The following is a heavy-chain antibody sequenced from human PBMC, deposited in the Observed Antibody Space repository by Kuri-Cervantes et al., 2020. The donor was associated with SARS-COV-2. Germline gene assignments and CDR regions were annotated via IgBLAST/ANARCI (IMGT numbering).Heavy chain of an antibody. CDR1: GFTFSGYG. Sequence: GGSLRLSCAASGFTFSGYGMHWVRQAPGKGLEWVAVIWYDGSNKYYADSVKGRFTISRDNSKNTLYLQMNSLRAEDTAVYYCARDPGGDLLLQYYYGMDVWGQGTTVTVSS. D-gene: IGHD2-15*01. J-gene: IGHJ6*02. CDR3: ARDPGGDLLLQYYYGMDV. CDR2: IWYDGSNK. V-gene: IGHV3-33*01.